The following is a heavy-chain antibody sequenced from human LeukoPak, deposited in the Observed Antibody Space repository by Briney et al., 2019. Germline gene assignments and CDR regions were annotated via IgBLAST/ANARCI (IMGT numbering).Heavy chain of an antibody. V-gene: IGHV4-34*01. CDR1: GGSFSGYY. CDR2: INHSGST. D-gene: IGHD6-19*01. Sequence: SETLSLTCAVYGGSFSGYYWSWIRQPPGKGLEWIGEINHSGSTNYNPSLKSRVTISVDTSKNQFSLKLSSVTAADTAVYYCAREQGIAVNWFDPWGQGTLVTVSS. CDR3: AREQGIAVNWFDP. J-gene: IGHJ5*02.